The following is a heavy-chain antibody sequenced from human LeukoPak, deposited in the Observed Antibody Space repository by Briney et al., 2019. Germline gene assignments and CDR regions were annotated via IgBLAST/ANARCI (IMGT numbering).Heavy chain of an antibody. V-gene: IGHV3-11*03. CDR3: ARHSPYSSGRRDY. CDR1: GFTFSDYY. D-gene: IGHD6-19*01. J-gene: IGHJ4*02. Sequence: PGGSLRLSCAASGFTFSDYYMSWIRQAPGKGLEWVSYISTTSSYTDYADSVKGRFTISRDNAKNLLYLQMNSLRPDDTAVYYCARHSPYSSGRRDYWGQGTLVTVSS. CDR2: ISTTSSYT.